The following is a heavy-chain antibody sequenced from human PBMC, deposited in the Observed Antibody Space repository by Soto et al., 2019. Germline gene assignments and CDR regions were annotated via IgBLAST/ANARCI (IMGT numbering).Heavy chain of an antibody. D-gene: IGHD2-21*01. CDR1: GFTFNTYG. CDR3: ARVDRGSVARPTRLDP. CDR2: ISYDGSNK. V-gene: IGHV3-30*03. J-gene: IGHJ5*02. Sequence: QVQLVESGGAVVQPGKSLRLSCAASGFTFNTYGMYWVRQAPGKGLEWVAAISYDGSNKYHADSVKGRFTISRDNSKNTLYLQMNSLRVEDTAVYYCARVDRGSVARPTRLDPWGQGTLVTVSS.